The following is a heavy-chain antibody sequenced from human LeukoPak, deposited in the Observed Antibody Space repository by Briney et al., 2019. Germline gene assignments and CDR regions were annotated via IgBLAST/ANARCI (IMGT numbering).Heavy chain of an antibody. J-gene: IGHJ4*02. Sequence: GGSLRLSCAASGFTFSSYAMSWVRQAPGKGLEWGSNISGSGRGGSTYYADSVKGRFIISRDNSKYTLYLQMNSLRAEDTAVYYCARDRGWLRFRGNFDYWGQGTLVTVSS. CDR1: GFTFSSYA. V-gene: IGHV3-23*01. D-gene: IGHD5-12*01. CDR3: ARDRGWLRFRGNFDY. CDR2: ISGSGRGGST.